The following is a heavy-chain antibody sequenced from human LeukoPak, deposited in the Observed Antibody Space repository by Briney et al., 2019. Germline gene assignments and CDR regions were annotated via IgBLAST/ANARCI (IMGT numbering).Heavy chain of an antibody. Sequence: GGSLRLSCAASGFTFSSYSMNWVRQAPGKGLEWVSYISSSSSTIYYAYSVKGRFTISRDNAKNSLYLQMNSLRTEDTALYYCAKDIDVVAVAGTSALDYWGQGTLVTVSS. V-gene: IGHV3-48*01. CDR2: ISSSSSTI. D-gene: IGHD6-19*01. J-gene: IGHJ4*02. CDR3: AKDIDVVAVAGTSALDY. CDR1: GFTFSSYS.